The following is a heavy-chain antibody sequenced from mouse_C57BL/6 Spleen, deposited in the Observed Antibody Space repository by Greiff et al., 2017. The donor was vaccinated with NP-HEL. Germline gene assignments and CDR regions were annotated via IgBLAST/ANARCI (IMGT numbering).Heavy chain of an antibody. CDR1: GFSFNTYA. CDR2: IRSKSNNYAT. CDR3: VRLLGTRDAMDY. J-gene: IGHJ4*01. Sequence: EVHLVESGGGLVQPKGSLKLSCAASGFSFNTYAMNWVRQAPGKGLEWVARIRSKSNNYATYYADSVKDRFTISRDDSESMLYLQMNNLKAEDTAMYYCVRLLGTRDAMDYWGQGTSVTVSS. D-gene: IGHD3-3*01. V-gene: IGHV10-1*01.